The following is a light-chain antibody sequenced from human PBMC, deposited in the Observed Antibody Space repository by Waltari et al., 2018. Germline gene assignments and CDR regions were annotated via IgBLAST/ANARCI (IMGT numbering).Light chain of an antibody. CDR3: QQYGSSPG. V-gene: IGKV3-20*01. CDR1: QSVSSSY. CDR2: GAS. Sequence: ELVLTQSPGTLSLSPGERATLSCRASQSVSSSYLAWYQQKPGQAPRLLIYGASSRATSIPDRFSGSGSGTDFTLTSSRLEPEDFAVYYCQQYGSSPGFGPGTKVDIK. J-gene: IGKJ3*01.